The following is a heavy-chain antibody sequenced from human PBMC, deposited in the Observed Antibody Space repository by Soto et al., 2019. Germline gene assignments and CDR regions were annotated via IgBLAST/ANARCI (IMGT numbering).Heavy chain of an antibody. J-gene: IGHJ6*02. CDR1: GFTFSSYA. CDR2: ISGSGGTT. CDR3: AKYWSSTSCLVVYGMDV. Sequence: EVQLLESGGGLVQPGGSLRLSCAASGFTFSSYAMSWVRQAPGKGLEWVSAISGSGGTTYYTDSVKGRFTISRDNSKHTLYLQMNSRRVEDTAVYYCAKYWSSTSCLVVYGMDVWGQGTTVTVSS. D-gene: IGHD2-2*01. V-gene: IGHV3-23*01.